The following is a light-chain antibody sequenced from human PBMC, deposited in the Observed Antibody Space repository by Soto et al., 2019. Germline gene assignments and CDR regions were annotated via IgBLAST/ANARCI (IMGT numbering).Light chain of an antibody. J-gene: IGKJ5*01. CDR3: QLFGSSLPLT. CDR2: GAS. V-gene: IGKV3-20*01. CDR1: PTITSSF. Sequence: IVLTQSPGTMSLSPGARGTLSCRGSPTITSSFLACYQLATAQTPRLLIYGASSRATGVPDRFTSSGSWTDFTLTLSKLEPEVFAVYYCQLFGSSLPLTFGQGTRLAI.